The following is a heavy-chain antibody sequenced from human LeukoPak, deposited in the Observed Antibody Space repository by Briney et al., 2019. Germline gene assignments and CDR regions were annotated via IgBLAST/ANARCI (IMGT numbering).Heavy chain of an antibody. CDR3: ARGEAYDSSDYITL. D-gene: IGHD3-22*01. J-gene: IGHJ4*02. V-gene: IGHV4-61*05. CDR1: GGSISSSSYY. CDR2: IYYSGST. Sequence: SETLSLTCTVSGGSISSSSYYWGWIRQPPGKGLEWIGYIYYSGSTNYNPSLKSRVTISVDTSKNQFSLKLSSVTAADTAVYYCARGEAYDSSDYITLWGQGTLVTVSS.